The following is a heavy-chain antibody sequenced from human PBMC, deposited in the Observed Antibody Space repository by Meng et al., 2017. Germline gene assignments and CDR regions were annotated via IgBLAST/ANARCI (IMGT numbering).Heavy chain of an antibody. CDR1: GYNFPDYY. V-gene: IGHV1-2*06. Sequence: QVQRGQSGAGVKKPGAPVKVSCKPSGYNFPDYYIPWVRRAPGQGLEWMGRINPKSGDTHYAQKFQARVTMTGDTSISTAYMELSGLRSDDTAMYYCARDEDISAAGKLFGDYWGQGTLVTVSS. CDR2: INPKSGDT. D-gene: IGHD6-25*01. CDR3: ARDEDISAAGKLFGDY. J-gene: IGHJ4*02.